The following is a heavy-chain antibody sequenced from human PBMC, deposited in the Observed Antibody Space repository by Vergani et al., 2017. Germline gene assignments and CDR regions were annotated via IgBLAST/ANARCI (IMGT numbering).Heavy chain of an antibody. CDR1: GGSFSGYY. CDR3: ARGPFAPAARNYYYYYYMDV. D-gene: IGHD2-2*01. J-gene: IGHJ6*03. Sequence: QVQLQQWGAGLLKPSETLSLTCAVYGGSFSGYYWSWIRQPPGKGLEWIGEINHSGSTNSNPSLNSRVTISLDTSKNQFALKLSSVTAADTAVYYCARGPFAPAARNYYYYYYMDVWGKGTTVTVSS. V-gene: IGHV4-34*01. CDR2: INHSGST.